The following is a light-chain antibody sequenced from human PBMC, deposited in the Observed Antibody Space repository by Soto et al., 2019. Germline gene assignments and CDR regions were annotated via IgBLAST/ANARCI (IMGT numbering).Light chain of an antibody. CDR2: GES. V-gene: IGKV1-39*01. Sequence: DIQLAQSPSSLSASVETGFPITSRPGRGIMIDLNWFQQKPGKAPKLLVYGESILQEGFPSGFSGSGSGTDFTLTISRLQPEDFAVYYCQQSYSSWRTFGGGTKVE. J-gene: IGKJ4*01. CDR3: QQSYSSWRT. CDR1: RGIMID.